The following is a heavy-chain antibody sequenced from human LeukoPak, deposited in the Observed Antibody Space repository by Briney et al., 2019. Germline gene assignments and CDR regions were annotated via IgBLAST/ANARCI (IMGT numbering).Heavy chain of an antibody. J-gene: IGHJ6*03. Sequence: ASVKVSCKASGYTFTAYYVHWVRQAPGHGLEWMGWINPNTGGTYYAQKFQGRVTMTRDTSITTAYMELSRLTSDDTAVYYCARGYYYGSGSYDYYYYMDVWGKETTVTISS. CDR3: ARGYYYGSGSYDYYYYMDV. CDR1: GYTFTAYY. V-gene: IGHV1-2*02. CDR2: INPNTGGT. D-gene: IGHD3-10*01.